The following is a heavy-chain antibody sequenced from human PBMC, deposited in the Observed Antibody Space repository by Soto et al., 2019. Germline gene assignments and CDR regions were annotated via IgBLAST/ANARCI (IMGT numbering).Heavy chain of an antibody. V-gene: IGHV3-21*01. Sequence: EVQLVESGGGLVKPGGSLRLSCAASGFTFSSYSMNWVRQAPGKGLEWVSSISSSSSYIYYADSVKGRFTISRDNAKNSLYLQMNSLRAEDTAVYYCARDRGYYDSSGYYFDAFDIWGQGTMVTVSS. J-gene: IGHJ3*02. CDR3: ARDRGYYDSSGYYFDAFDI. CDR2: ISSSSSYI. CDR1: GFTFSSYS. D-gene: IGHD3-22*01.